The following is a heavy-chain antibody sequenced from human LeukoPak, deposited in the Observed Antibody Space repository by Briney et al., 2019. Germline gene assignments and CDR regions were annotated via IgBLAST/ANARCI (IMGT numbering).Heavy chain of an antibody. Sequence: GGSLRLSCTASRFTFSHYAMRWLRQAPGKGLEWVSTITSTGDSTYYADSVKGRFTISRDNSKNTLYLQMNSLRAEDTAVYYCAKVLRYFMDVWGQGTTVTVSS. CDR1: RFTFSHYA. CDR3: AKVLRYFMDV. CDR2: ITSTGDST. V-gene: IGHV3-23*01. D-gene: IGHD3-9*01. J-gene: IGHJ6*02.